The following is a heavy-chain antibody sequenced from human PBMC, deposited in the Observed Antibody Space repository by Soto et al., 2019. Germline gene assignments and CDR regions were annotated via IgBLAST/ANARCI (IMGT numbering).Heavy chain of an antibody. CDR1: GFIFSNFW. Sequence: QPGGSLRLSCAASGFIFSNFWMSWVRQAPGKGLEWVANIKQDGSEKYYVDSVKGRFTISRDNAKNSLYLQMNSLRAEDTAVYYCARNTSGWFYYFDYWGQGTLVTVSS. CDR2: IKQDGSEK. J-gene: IGHJ4*02. V-gene: IGHV3-7*03. CDR3: ARNTSGWFYYFDY. D-gene: IGHD6-19*01.